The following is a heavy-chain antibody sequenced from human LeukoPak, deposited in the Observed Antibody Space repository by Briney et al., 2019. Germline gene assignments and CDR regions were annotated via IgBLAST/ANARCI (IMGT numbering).Heavy chain of an antibody. J-gene: IGHJ4*02. V-gene: IGHV3-9*01. Sequence: GGSLRLSCAASGFTFDDYAMHWVRQAPGKGLEWVSGISWNSGSIGYADSVKGRFTISRDNAKNSLYLQMNSLRAEDTAVYYCTRSMRGRGYYYEWSFDYWGQGTLVTVSS. D-gene: IGHD3-22*01. CDR1: GFTFDDYA. CDR2: ISWNSGSI. CDR3: TRSMRGRGYYYEWSFDY.